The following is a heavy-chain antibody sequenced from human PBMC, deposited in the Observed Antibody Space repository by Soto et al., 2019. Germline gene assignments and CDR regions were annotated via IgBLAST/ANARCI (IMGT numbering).Heavy chain of an antibody. CDR1: GFTFSSYA. D-gene: IGHD6-19*01. J-gene: IGHJ6*02. CDR2: ISYDGSNK. CDR3: ARDHRGSSGWYKMYYYYYYGMDV. Sequence: SLRLSCAASGFTFSSYAMHWVRQAPGKGLEWVAVISYDGSNKYYADSVKGRFTISRDNSKNTLYLQMNSLRAEDTAVYYCARDHRGSSGWYKMYYYYYYGMDVWGQGTTVTVSS. V-gene: IGHV3-30-3*01.